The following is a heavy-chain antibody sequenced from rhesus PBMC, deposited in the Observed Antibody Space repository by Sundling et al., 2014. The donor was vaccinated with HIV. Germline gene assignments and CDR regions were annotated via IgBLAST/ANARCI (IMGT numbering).Heavy chain of an antibody. J-gene: IGHJ4*01. CDR3: AKEGDYGSSSS. V-gene: IGHV4-160*01. Sequence: QVQLQESGLGLVKPSETLSLTCAVSGGSISSNYWSWIRQAPGKGLEWIGRIYGGGGSTDYNPSLKSRVTISIDTSKNQFSLKLSSVTAADTAVYYCAKEGDYGSSSSWGQGVLVTVSS. D-gene: IGHD4-29*01. CDR2: IYGGGGST. CDR1: GGSISSNY.